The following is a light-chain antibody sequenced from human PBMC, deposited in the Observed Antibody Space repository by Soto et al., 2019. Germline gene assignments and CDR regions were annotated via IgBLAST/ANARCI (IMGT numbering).Light chain of an antibody. CDR1: SSDVGSYNY. CDR2: EVN. V-gene: IGLV2-8*01. J-gene: IGLJ1*01. CDR3: TSYAGGNNV. Sequence: QSALTQPPSASGSPGQSVTISCTGTSSDVGSYNYVSWYQQHPGKVPKLMVYEVNKRPSGVPDRFSGSKSGNTASLTVSGRQAEDEADYYCTSYAGGNNVFGTGTKVTVL.